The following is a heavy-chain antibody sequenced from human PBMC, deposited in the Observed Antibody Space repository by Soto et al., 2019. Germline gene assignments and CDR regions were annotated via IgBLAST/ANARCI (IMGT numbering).Heavy chain of an antibody. D-gene: IGHD1-1*01. J-gene: IGHJ4*02. Sequence: SGGSLRLSCAASGFTFSSYWMHWVRQAPGKGLVWVSRINSDGSSTSYADSVKGRFTISRDNAKNTLYLQMNSLRAEDTAVYYCARTTSRQYFDYWGKGTLVTVSS. CDR3: ARTTSRQYFDY. CDR1: GFTFSSYW. CDR2: INSDGSST. V-gene: IGHV3-74*01.